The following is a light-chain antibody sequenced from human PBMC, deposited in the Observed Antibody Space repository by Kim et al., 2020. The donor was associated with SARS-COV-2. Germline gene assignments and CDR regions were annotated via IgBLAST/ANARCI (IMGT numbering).Light chain of an antibody. CDR3: MHALHTPIA. Sequence: DIVMTQSPLSLPVTPGEPASISCRSSQSLLHSNGYNYLDWYLQKPGQSPQLLIYLGSNRASGVPDRFSGSGSGTDFTLKISRVEAEDVGVYYCMHALHTPIAFGQGTRLEIK. CDR2: LGS. J-gene: IGKJ5*01. CDR1: QSLLHSNGYNY. V-gene: IGKV2-28*01.